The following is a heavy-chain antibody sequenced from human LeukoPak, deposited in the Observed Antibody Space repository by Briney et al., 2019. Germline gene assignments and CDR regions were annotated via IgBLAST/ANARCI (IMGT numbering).Heavy chain of an antibody. Sequence: GGSLRLSCSASGFTFSSYTMHWVRQAPGKGLEYVSAISSNGGNTYDADSVKGRFTISRDNSKNTLYLQMSSLRAEDTAVYYCASRYCSGGSCYLSFDYWGQGTLVTVSS. CDR2: ISSNGGNT. CDR3: ASRYCSGGSCYLSFDY. J-gene: IGHJ4*02. CDR1: GFTFSSYT. V-gene: IGHV3-64D*06. D-gene: IGHD2-15*01.